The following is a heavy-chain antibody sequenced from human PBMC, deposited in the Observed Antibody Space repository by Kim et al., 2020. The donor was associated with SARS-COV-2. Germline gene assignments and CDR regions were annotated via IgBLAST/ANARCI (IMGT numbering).Heavy chain of an antibody. V-gene: IGHV3-9*01. J-gene: IGHJ6*02. Sequence: VDFVKGRFTISRDNAKNSLYLQMNSLRAEDTALYYCAKAMVIPWDYGMDVWGQGTAVTVSS. CDR3: AKAMVIPWDYGMDV. D-gene: IGHD3-22*01.